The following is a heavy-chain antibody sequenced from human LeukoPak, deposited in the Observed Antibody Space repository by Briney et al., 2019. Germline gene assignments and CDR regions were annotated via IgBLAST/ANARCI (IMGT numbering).Heavy chain of an antibody. V-gene: IGHV4-59*01. J-gene: IGHJ4*02. CDR3: ARAPQNYYDSSGYKGYFDY. CDR2: IYYSGST. CDR1: GGSISSYY. D-gene: IGHD3-22*01. Sequence: PSETLSLTCTVSGGSISSYYWSWIRQPPGQGLEWIGYIYYSGSTNYNPSLKSRVTISVDTSKNQFSLKLSSVTAADTAVYYCARAPQNYYDSSGYKGYFDYWGQGTLVTVSS.